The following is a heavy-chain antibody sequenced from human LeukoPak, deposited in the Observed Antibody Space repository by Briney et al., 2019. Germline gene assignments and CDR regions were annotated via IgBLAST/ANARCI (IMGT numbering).Heavy chain of an antibody. D-gene: IGHD3-22*01. Sequence: GGSLRLSCAASGFTFSSYSMNWVRQAPGKGLEWVSSISSSSSYIYYADSVKGRFTISRDNAKNSLYLQMNSLRAEDTAVYYCARRGTYYYDSSGYYPDYWGQGTLVTVSS. CDR2: ISSSSSYI. CDR3: ARRGTYYYDSSGYYPDY. V-gene: IGHV3-21*01. J-gene: IGHJ4*02. CDR1: GFTFSSYS.